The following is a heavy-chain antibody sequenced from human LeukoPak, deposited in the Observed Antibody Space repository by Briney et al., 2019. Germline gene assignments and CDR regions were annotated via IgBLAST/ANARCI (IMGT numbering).Heavy chain of an antibody. D-gene: IGHD4-17*01. CDR1: GGSISSGSHY. CDR3: ARAGGYGDYINWFDP. Sequence: SETLSLTCTVSGGSISSGSHYWSWIRQPAGEGLEYLGRVYASGCTNYNPSLKSRVTISVDTSKNQFSLRLSSVTAADTAIYYCARAGGYGDYINWFDPWGQGTLVTVSS. V-gene: IGHV4-61*02. J-gene: IGHJ5*02. CDR2: VYASGCT.